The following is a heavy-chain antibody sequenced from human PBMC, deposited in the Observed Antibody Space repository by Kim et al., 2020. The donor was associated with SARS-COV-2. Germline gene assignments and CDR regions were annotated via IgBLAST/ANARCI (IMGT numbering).Heavy chain of an antibody. CDR1: GFNFNTYW. Sequence: GGSLRLSCVASGFNFNTYWMTWVRQAPGKGLEWVANIKEEGSEKNYVDSVKGRFTISRDNAKNSLYLQMNSLRGEDTALYYCARDNSPNPYTDMWYDALDIWGQVTLVTVSS. J-gene: IGHJ3*02. CDR3: ARDNSPNPYTDMWYDALDI. D-gene: IGHD2-15*01. V-gene: IGHV3-7*03. CDR2: IKEEGSEK.